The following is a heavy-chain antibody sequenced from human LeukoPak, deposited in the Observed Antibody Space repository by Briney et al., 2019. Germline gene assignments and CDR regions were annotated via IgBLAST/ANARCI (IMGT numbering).Heavy chain of an antibody. J-gene: IGHJ5*02. V-gene: IGHV4-59*01. Sequence: SETLSLTCDVSGGSISGYHWSWIRQPPGKGLEWLGYIYYSGSSNYNPSLKSRVTISVDTSKNQFSLKLSSVTAADTAVYYCARGDLGYCSSTSCYGWFDPWGQGTLVAVSS. CDR1: GGSISGYH. CDR2: IYYSGSS. CDR3: ARGDLGYCSSTSCYGWFDP. D-gene: IGHD2-2*01.